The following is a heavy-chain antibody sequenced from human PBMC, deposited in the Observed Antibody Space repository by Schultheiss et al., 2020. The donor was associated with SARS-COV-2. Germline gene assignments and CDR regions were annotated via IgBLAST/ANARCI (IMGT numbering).Heavy chain of an antibody. D-gene: IGHD3-9*01. CDR1: GFSLSTIGMR. J-gene: IGHJ3*02. Sequence: SGPTLVKPTQTLTLTCTFSGFSLSTIGMRVSWIRQPPGKALEWLARIDWDDDKLYSTSLKTRLTISKDTSKNQVVLTMTNMDPVDTATYYCARTYFDWLGGHDAFDIWGQGTMVTVSS. CDR3: ARTYFDWLGGHDAFDI. CDR2: IDWDDDK. V-gene: IGHV2-70*04.